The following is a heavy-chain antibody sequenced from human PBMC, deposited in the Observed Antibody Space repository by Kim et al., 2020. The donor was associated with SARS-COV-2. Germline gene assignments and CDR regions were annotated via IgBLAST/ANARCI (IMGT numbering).Heavy chain of an antibody. V-gene: IGHV3-11*06. D-gene: IGHD3-10*01. J-gene: IGHJ4*02. Sequence: KGRLTISRDNAKNSLYLQMNSLRAEDTAVYYCAGPYLASSGSYPGWGQGTLVTVSS. CDR3: AGPYLASSGSYPG.